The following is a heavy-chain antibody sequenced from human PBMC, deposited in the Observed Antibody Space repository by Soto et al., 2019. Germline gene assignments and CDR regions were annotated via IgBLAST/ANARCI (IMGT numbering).Heavy chain of an antibody. CDR1: GGSFSGYY. J-gene: IGHJ6*02. CDR3: ARAYGSGYMDV. V-gene: IGHV4-34*09. Sequence: SETLSLTCAVYGGSFSGYYWAWIRQPPGKGLEWIGNIYYSGSTYYNPPLKSRVTISVDTSKNQFSLKLSSVTAADTAVYYCARAYGSGYMDVWGQGTTVTVSS. D-gene: IGHD3-10*01. CDR2: IYYSGST.